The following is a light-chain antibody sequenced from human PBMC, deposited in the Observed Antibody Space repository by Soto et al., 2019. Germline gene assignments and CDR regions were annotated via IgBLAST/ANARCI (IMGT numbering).Light chain of an antibody. Sequence: QSVLTQPPSASGTPGLRVTFSCSGSSSNIGSNPVSWYQLLPGTAPKRLIYDNERPSGVPDRFSGSKSGTSASLAISGLQSDDEADYYCAAWDASLNGVVFGVGTKLTVL. CDR2: DN. CDR1: SSNIGSNP. V-gene: IGLV1-44*01. CDR3: AAWDASLNGVV. J-gene: IGLJ2*01.